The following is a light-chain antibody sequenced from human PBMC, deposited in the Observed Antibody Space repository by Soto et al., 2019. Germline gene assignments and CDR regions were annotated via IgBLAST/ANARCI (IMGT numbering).Light chain of an antibody. J-gene: IGLJ2*01. CDR1: SSDVGGYNY. CDR3: SSYTSSSTVV. CDR2: EVS. Sequence: QSVLTQPAYVSGSPGQSITISCTGTSSDVGGYNYVSWYQQHPGKAPKLMIYEVSNRPSGVSNRFSGSKSGNTASLTISGLPAEDEADYYCSSYTSSSTVVFGGGTKLTVL. V-gene: IGLV2-14*01.